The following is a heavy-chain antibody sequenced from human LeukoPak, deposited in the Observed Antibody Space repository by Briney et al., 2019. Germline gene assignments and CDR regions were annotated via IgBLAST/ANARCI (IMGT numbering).Heavy chain of an antibody. V-gene: IGHV3-21*01. D-gene: IGHD3-3*01. CDR1: GFTFNNHG. J-gene: IGHJ4*02. CDR2: ISSSSSYI. Sequence: GGSLRLSCATSGFTFNNHGMNWVRQAPGKGLEWVSSISSSSSYIYYADSVKGRSTISRDNAKNSLYLQMNSLRAEDTAVYYCARNDFWSGYDYWGQGTLVTVSS. CDR3: ARNDFWSGYDY.